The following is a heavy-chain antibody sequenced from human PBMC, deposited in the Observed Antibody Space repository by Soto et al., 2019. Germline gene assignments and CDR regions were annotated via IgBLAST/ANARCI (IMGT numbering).Heavy chain of an antibody. CDR1: GFTFSSYS. Sequence: NPGGSLRLSCAASGFTFSSYSMNWVRQAPGKGLEWVSSISSSSSYIYYADSVKGRFTISRDNAKNSLYLQMNSLRAEDTAVYYCARDQGPPYCSSTSCYRRYYYYGMDVWGQGTTVTVSS. CDR3: ARDQGPPYCSSTSCYRRYYYYGMDV. CDR2: ISSSSSYI. D-gene: IGHD2-2*01. J-gene: IGHJ6*02. V-gene: IGHV3-21*01.